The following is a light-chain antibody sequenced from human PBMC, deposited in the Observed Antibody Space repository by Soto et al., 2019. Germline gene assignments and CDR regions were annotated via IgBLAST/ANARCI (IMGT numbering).Light chain of an antibody. V-gene: IGKV1-39*01. CDR3: QQSYSTPWT. CDR2: AAS. Sequence: DIQMTQSPSSLSASVGDRVTITCRASQSISSYLNWYQQKPGKAPKLLIYAASSLQSGVPSRFSGSGYGTDFTLTSSSLQPEDFATYYCQQSYSTPWTFGQGTKVEIK. CDR1: QSISSY. J-gene: IGKJ1*01.